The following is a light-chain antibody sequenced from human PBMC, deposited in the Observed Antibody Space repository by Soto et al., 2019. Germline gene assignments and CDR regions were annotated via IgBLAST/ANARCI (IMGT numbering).Light chain of an antibody. CDR2: EVT. Sequence: QSALTQPPSASGSPGQSVTISCTGSSSDVGAYNYVSWYQQHPGKAPKLMIYEVTKWPSGVPDRFSGSKSGNTASLTVSGLQAEDEADYYCSSYAGSNNLPFGGGTQLTVL. CDR3: SSYAGSNNLP. V-gene: IGLV2-8*01. J-gene: IGLJ3*02. CDR1: SSDVGAYNY.